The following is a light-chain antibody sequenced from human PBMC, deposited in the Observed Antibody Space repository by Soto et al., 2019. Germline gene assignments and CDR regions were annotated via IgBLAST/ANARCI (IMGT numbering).Light chain of an antibody. CDR1: SSNIGAGFD. CDR2: GNT. Sequence: QAVVTQPPSVSGAPGQRVTISCTGSSSNIGAGFDVHWYQHLPGTAPKLLIYGNTDRPSGVPDRFSGSRSGTSASLAITGLQAEDEADYYCQSYDNSLSAWVFGGGTKLTVL. V-gene: IGLV1-40*01. J-gene: IGLJ3*02. CDR3: QSYDNSLSAWV.